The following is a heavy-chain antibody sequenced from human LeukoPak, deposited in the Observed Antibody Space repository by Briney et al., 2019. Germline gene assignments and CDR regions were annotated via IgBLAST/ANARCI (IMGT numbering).Heavy chain of an antibody. J-gene: IGHJ4*01. CDR1: GGSVSSNNW. CDR2: VLHSGST. V-gene: IGHV4-4*02. Sequence: SETLSLTCTVSGGSVSSNNWWSWVRQPPGKGLEWIGEVLHSGSTNSNPSLKSRVTMSIDKSKNQYSLKLTSVTAADTAAYYCATYYDSIGYRFDYWGQGTLVTVSS. CDR3: ATYYDSIGYRFDY. D-gene: IGHD3-22*01.